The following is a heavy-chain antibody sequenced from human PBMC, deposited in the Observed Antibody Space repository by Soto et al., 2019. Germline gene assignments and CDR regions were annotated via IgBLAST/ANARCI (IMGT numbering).Heavy chain of an antibody. CDR3: AREISYVSGGHLYYGMDV. D-gene: IGHD3-16*01. J-gene: IGHJ6*02. CDR2: VYYSGST. Sequence: AETLSLTCTVSGGSIGSFYWSWIRQPPGKGLEWIGYVYYSGSTNYNPSLKSRVTILVDTSKNQFSLSLSSVTAADTAVYYCAREISYVSGGHLYYGMDVLGQGTAVTVS. V-gene: IGHV4-59*01. CDR1: GGSIGSFY.